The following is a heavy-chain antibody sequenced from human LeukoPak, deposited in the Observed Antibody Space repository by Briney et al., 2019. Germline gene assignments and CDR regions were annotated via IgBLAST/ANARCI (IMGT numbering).Heavy chain of an antibody. CDR1: GFTFSSYE. V-gene: IGHV3-48*03. J-gene: IGHJ4*02. CDR3: ARASMTTVTTFDY. Sequence: GGSLRLSCAASGFTFSSYEMNWVRQAPGKGLEWVSYISGSGSPIYYADSVKGRFTISRDNAKNSLYLQMNSLRAEDTAVYYCARASMTTVTTFDYWGQGTLVAVSS. D-gene: IGHD4-17*01. CDR2: ISGSGSPI.